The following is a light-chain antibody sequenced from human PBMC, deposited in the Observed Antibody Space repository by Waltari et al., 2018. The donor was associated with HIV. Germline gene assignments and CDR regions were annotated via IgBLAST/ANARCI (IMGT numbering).Light chain of an antibody. J-gene: IGLJ1*01. V-gene: IGLV2-23*02. CDR1: RTDVGNFNL. CDR2: EVT. CDR3: YSYSDTSSAYV. Sequence: QSHLTQPASVSGSPGQSITISCTGTRTDVGNFNLVPWYQQYQGKAPKRLIYEVTKRPSGASNRFSASKSGNPASLTISGLRAEDEADYYCYSYSDTSSAYVFGTGTKVTVL.